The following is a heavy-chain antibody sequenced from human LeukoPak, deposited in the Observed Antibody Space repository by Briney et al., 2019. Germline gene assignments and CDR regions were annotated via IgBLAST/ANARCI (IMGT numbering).Heavy chain of an antibody. D-gene: IGHD3-10*01. CDR1: GYTLTELS. CDR3: ARTGFGERYYYYYMDV. J-gene: IGHJ6*03. V-gene: IGHV1-18*01. CDR2: ISAYNGNT. Sequence: GASVKVSCKVSGYTLTELSMHWVRQAPGQGLEWMGWISAYNGNTNYAQKLQGRVTMTTDTSTSTAYMELRSLRSDDTAVYYCARTGFGERYYYYYMDVWGKGTTVTVSS.